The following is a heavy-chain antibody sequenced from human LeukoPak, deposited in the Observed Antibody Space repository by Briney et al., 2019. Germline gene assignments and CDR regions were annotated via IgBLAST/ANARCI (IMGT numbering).Heavy chain of an antibody. CDR3: ARDWTLGYCSSTSCYAAFDI. J-gene: IGHJ3*02. D-gene: IGHD2-2*01. V-gene: IGHV3-21*01. CDR1: GFTFSSYS. Sequence: PGGSLRLSCAASGFTFSSYSMNWVRQAPGKGLEWGSSISSSSSNISHADSVKGRFTISRDNAKNSLYLQMSSLRAEDTAVYYCARDWTLGYCSSTSCYAAFDIWGQGTMVTVSS. CDR2: ISSSSSNI.